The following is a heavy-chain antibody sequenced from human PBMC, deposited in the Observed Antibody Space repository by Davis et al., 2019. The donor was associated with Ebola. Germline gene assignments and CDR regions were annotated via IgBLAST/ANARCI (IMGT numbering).Heavy chain of an antibody. CDR3: ARTSYYDYVWLD. J-gene: IGHJ4*02. CDR1: GFTFSSYW. D-gene: IGHD3-16*01. Sequence: GESLKISCAASGFTFSSYWMSWVRQAPGKGLEWVANIKQDGSEKYYVDSVKGRFTISRDNAKNSLYLQMNSLRAEDTAVYYCARTSYYDYVWLDWGQGTLVTVSS. V-gene: IGHV3-7*01. CDR2: IKQDGSEK.